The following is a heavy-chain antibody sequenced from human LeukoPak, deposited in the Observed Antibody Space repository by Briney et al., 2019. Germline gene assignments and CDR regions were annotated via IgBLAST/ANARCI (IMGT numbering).Heavy chain of an antibody. J-gene: IGHJ4*02. CDR1: GFTFDDYG. V-gene: IGHV3-11*01. D-gene: IGHD2-15*01. CDR3: AKSRTPGFDY. Sequence: PGGSLRLSCAASGFTFDDYGMSWVRQAPGKGLEWVSYISSSGSTIYYADSVKGRFTISRDNAKNTLYLQMNRLRAEDTALYYCAKSRTPGFDYWGQGTLVTVSS. CDR2: ISSSGSTI.